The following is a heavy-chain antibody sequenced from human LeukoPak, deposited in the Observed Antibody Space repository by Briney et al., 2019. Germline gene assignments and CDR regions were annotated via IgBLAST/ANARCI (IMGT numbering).Heavy chain of an antibody. V-gene: IGHV4-4*02. CDR1: GXSITNTNY. CDR2: VNLQGST. J-gene: IGHJ4*02. CDR3: AREGGPYRPLDY. Sequence: SETLSLTCGVSGXSITNTNYWTWVRQPPGKGLEWIGEVNLQGSTNYNPSLMGRVAIAVDTSGNHISLQLTSVTAADTAVYYCAREGGPYRPLDYSGQGTLVTVSS.